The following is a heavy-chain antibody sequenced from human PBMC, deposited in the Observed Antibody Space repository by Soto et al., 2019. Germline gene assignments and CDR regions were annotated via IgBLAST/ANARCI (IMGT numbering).Heavy chain of an antibody. D-gene: IGHD3-22*01. Sequence: EVQLVESGGGLVQPGGSLRLSCAASGFTFSTYSMNWVRQAPGKGLEWVSYISSSSSTIFYTDSVKGRFTVSRDNAKNSLYLQMNSLRAEDTAVYYSARPTYYYDSSGPPAYWGQGTLVTVSS. J-gene: IGHJ4*02. CDR3: ARPTYYYDSSGPPAY. V-gene: IGHV3-48*01. CDR2: ISSSSSTI. CDR1: GFTFSTYS.